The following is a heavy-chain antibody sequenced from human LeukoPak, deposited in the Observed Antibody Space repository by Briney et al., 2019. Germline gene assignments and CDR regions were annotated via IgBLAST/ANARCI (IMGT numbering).Heavy chain of an antibody. CDR1: GFSLSNYS. CDR3: AKTYDYIWGNYRPYYFDY. J-gene: IGHJ4*02. D-gene: IGHD3-16*02. CDR2: ISSSSSTI. V-gene: IGHV3-48*01. Sequence: GGSLRLSCAASGFSLSNYSMNWVRQAPGKGLEWVSYISSSSSTIYYADSVKGRFTISRDNARNSLYLQMNSLRAEDTAVYYCAKTYDYIWGNYRPYYFDYWGQGTLVTVSS.